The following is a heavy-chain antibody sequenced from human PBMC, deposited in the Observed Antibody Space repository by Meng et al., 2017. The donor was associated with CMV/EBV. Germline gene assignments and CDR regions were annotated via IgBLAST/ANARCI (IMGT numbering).Heavy chain of an antibody. D-gene: IGHD3-16*02. J-gene: IGHJ4*02. V-gene: IGHV3-11*06. CDR1: GFPFLDSY. Sequence: SSGFPFLDSYIRWLRLAPGQGLEWVSYISSSSSYTNYADSVKGRFTISRDNAKNSLYLQMNSLRAEDTAVYYCARGGSFRNRYYFDYWGQGTLVTVSS. CDR3: ARGGSFRNRYYFDY. CDR2: ISSSSSYT.